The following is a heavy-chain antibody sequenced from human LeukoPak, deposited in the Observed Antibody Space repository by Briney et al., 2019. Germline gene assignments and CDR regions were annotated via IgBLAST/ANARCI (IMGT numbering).Heavy chain of an antibody. CDR2: IYYSGST. V-gene: IGHV4-39*07. CDR1: GGSISSSSYY. Sequence: SETLSLTCTVSGGSISSSSYYWGWIRQPPGKGLEWIGSIYYSGSTYYNPSLKSRVTMSVDASKNLFSLKLTSVTAADTAVYYCARDGGYCSGVTCYNHYYYMDVWGKGTTVTISS. D-gene: IGHD2-15*01. J-gene: IGHJ6*03. CDR3: ARDGGYCSGVTCYNHYYYMDV.